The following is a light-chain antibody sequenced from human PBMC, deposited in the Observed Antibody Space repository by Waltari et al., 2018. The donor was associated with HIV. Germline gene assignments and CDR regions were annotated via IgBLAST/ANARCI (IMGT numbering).Light chain of an antibody. V-gene: IGLV1-47*01. CDR3: AAWDDTLSGPD. CDR2: GKN. Sequence: QSVLTQPPSASRTPGQRVTISCSGSRSNIGSNYVYWYQQRPGTSPKLLIYGKNERPSGVPDRFSGSKSGSSASLAISGLRSEDEADYYCAAWDDTLSGPDFGTGTKVTVL. J-gene: IGLJ1*01. CDR1: RSNIGSNY.